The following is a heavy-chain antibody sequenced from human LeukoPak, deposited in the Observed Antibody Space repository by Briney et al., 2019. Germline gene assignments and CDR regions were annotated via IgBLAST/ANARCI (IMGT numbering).Heavy chain of an antibody. D-gene: IGHD3-3*01. CDR1: GGTFSSYA. CDR2: IIPIFGTA. J-gene: IGHJ4*02. Sequence: ASVKVSCKAPGGTFSSYAISWVRQAPGQGLEWMGGIIPIFGTANYAQKFQGRVTITADESTSTAYMELSSLRSEDTAVYYCARLGDFWSGPLDYWGQGTLVTVSS. V-gene: IGHV1-69*13. CDR3: ARLGDFWSGPLDY.